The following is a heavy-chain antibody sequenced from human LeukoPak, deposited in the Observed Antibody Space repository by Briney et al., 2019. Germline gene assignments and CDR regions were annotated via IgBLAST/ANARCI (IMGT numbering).Heavy chain of an antibody. J-gene: IGHJ4*02. CDR2: ISSSSDSI. V-gene: IGHV3-48*04. CDR3: AQSRLGFSGQADH. D-gene: IGHD5-12*01. Sequence: GGSLRLSCAASGFTFSNYGMTWVRQAPGKGLEWISYISSSSDSIKYAGSVRGRFTSSRDNAQNSLYLQMNSLRAEDTAVYYCAQSRLGFSGQADHWGQGALVIVSS. CDR1: GFTFSNYG.